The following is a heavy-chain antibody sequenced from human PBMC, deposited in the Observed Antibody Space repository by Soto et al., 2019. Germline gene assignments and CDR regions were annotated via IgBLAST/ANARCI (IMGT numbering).Heavy chain of an antibody. D-gene: IGHD6-19*01. V-gene: IGHV3-15*01. CDR3: TTGQVAGTRDY. Sequence: EVQLVESGGGLVKQGGSLRLSCAASGFTFSNAWMSWVRQPPGKGLEWVGRIKSKTDGGTTDYVAPVKGRFIISRDDSKNMVYLQMNSLKTEDTAMYYCTTGQVAGTRDYWGQGTLFTVSA. CDR1: GFTFSNAW. J-gene: IGHJ4*02. CDR2: IKSKTDGGTT.